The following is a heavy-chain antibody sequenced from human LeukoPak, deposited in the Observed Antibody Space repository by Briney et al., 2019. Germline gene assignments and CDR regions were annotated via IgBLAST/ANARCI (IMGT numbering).Heavy chain of an antibody. J-gene: IGHJ6*04. D-gene: IGHD6-19*01. CDR2: INHSGST. V-gene: IGHV4-34*01. CDR1: GGSFSGYY. CDR3: ARGLRQGSAWSWGPKEKSYQYMDV. Sequence: SETLSLTCAVYGGSFSGYYWSWIRQPPGKGLEWIGEINHSGSTNYNPSLKSRVTISVDTSKNQFSLKLSSVTAADTAVYFCARGLRQGSAWSWGPKEKSYQYMDVWGTGTTVIVSS.